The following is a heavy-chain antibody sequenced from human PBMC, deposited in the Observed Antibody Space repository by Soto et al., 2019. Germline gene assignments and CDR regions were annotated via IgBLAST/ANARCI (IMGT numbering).Heavy chain of an antibody. J-gene: IGHJ4*02. CDR1: GGSLSSYY. D-gene: IGHD2-2*01. CDR2: IYYSGST. Sequence: PSETLSLPCTVSGGSLSSYYWSWIRQPPGKGLELIGYIYYSGSTNYNPSLKSRVTISVDTSKNQFSLKLSSVTAADTAVYYCARGGGVYCSSTSCYAPYSWGQGTLVTVSS. CDR3: ARGGGVYCSSTSCYAPYS. V-gene: IGHV4-59*08.